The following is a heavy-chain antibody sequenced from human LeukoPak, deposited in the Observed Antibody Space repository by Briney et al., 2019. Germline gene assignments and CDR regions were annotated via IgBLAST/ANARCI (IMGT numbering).Heavy chain of an antibody. CDR2: ISGSAGGT. CDR3: ARGTDGEGYYRPFDY. Sequence: GGSLRLSCAVSGITLSNYGMSWVRQAPGKGLEWVAGISGSAGGTYYADSVKGRFTVSRDNAKNTLYLQLNNLRAEDTAVYYCARGTDGEGYYRPFDYWGQGTLVTVSS. D-gene: IGHD3-10*01. CDR1: GITLSNYG. V-gene: IGHV3-23*01. J-gene: IGHJ4*02.